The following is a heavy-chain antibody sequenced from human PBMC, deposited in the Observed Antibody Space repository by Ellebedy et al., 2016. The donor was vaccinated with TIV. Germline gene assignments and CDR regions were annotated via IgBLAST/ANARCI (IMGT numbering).Heavy chain of an antibody. V-gene: IGHV3-23*01. CDR3: AGYSSIPPKGNF. CDR1: GFSFSSYA. CDR2: LSSSGGST. D-gene: IGHD6-13*01. J-gene: IGHJ4*02. Sequence: GESLKISCAASGFSFSSYAMSWVRQAPGKGLEWVSALSSSGGSTYYADSVKGRFTISSDISKNTLYLQMNSLRVEDTAVYCCAGYSSIPPKGNFWGQGTLVTVSS.